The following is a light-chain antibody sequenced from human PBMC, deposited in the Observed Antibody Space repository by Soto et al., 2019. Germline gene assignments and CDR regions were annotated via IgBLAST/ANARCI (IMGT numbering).Light chain of an antibody. J-gene: IGKJ1*01. CDR1: QSVSSN. CDR3: QQYNNWPPWT. V-gene: IGKV3-15*01. CDR2: GAS. Sequence: EIVMTQSPATLSVSPGERATLSCRASQSVSSNLAWYQLKPGQAPRLLIYGASTMATGIPARFSGSGSGTEFTLTLSSLQSEDFAVYYCQQYNNWPPWTFGQGTKVEIK.